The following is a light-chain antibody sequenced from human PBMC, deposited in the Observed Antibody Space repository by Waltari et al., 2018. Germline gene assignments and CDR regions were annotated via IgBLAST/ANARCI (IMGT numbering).Light chain of an antibody. CDR2: DAS. Sequence: EIVLTQSPATLSLSPGDTATVSCRASQSVYTYLAWFQHKPGQVPRLLIYDASKRATGVPARFSGSGSGADFTLIISSLEPEDFAVYYCHQRSNWPLTFGGGTKVEV. J-gene: IGKJ4*01. V-gene: IGKV3-11*01. CDR1: QSVYTY. CDR3: HQRSNWPLT.